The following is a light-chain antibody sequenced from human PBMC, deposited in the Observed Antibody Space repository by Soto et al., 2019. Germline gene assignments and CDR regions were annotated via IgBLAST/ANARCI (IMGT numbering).Light chain of an antibody. V-gene: IGKV1-13*02. J-gene: IGKJ2*01. CDR3: QQFNSYAYT. CDR1: QGISSA. CDR2: DAS. Sequence: AIQLTQSPSSLSASVGDRVTITCRASQGISSALAWYQQKPGKAPKLLIYDASSLESGVPSRLSGSGSGTDFTLTISSLQPEDFATYYCQQFNSYAYTFGQGTKLEIK.